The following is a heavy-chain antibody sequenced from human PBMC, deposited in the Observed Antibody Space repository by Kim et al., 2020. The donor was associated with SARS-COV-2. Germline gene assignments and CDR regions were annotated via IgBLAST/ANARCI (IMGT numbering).Heavy chain of an antibody. CDR3: ARDGYIVGATSYYYYGMDV. D-gene: IGHD1-26*01. Sequence: ASVKVSCKASGYTFTSYGISWVRQAPGQGLEWMGWISAYNGNTNYAQKLQGRVTMTTDTSTSTAYMELRSLRSDDTAVYYCARDGYIVGATSYYYYGMDVWGQGTTVTVSS. CDR1: GYTFTSYG. CDR2: ISAYNGNT. J-gene: IGHJ6*02. V-gene: IGHV1-18*04.